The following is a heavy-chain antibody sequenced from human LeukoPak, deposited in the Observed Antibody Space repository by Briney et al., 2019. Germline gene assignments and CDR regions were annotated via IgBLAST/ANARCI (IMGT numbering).Heavy chain of an antibody. CDR3: SAKDATSSVGPPDY. Sequence: SETLSLTCAASGCTISSSSFHWVWIRQPPGKGLEWIGSIYYSGSTYYNPSLRSRVTISVDTSKNQFSLKLTSVTAADTAVYYYSAKDATSSVGPPDYWGQGTLVTVSS. CDR1: GCTISSSSFH. J-gene: IGHJ4*02. CDR2: IYYSGST. V-gene: IGHV4-39*01. D-gene: IGHD2-15*01.